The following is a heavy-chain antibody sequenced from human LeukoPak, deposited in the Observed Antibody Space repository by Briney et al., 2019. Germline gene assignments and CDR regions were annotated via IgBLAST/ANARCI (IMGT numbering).Heavy chain of an antibody. Sequence: ASVKVSCKASGYTFTSYYMHWVRQAPGQGLEWMGIINPSGGSTSYAQKFQGRVTMTRDMSTSTVYMELSSLRSEDTAVYYCARARASIAVASYYYYYMDVWGKGTTVTVSS. CDR3: ARARASIAVASYYYYYMDV. CDR2: INPSGGST. CDR1: GYTFTSYY. V-gene: IGHV1-46*01. D-gene: IGHD6-19*01. J-gene: IGHJ6*03.